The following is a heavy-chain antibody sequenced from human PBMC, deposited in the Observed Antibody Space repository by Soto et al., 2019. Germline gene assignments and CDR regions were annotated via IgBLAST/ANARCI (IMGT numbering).Heavy chain of an antibody. Sequence: ASVKVSCKASGYTFTSYGISWVRQAPGQGLEWMGWISAYNGNTNYAQKLQGRVTMTTDTSTSTAYMELRSLRSDDTAVYYCARVPRVVAATPTAFDIRGQGTMVTVSS. J-gene: IGHJ3*02. CDR2: ISAYNGNT. CDR3: ARVPRVVAATPTAFDI. D-gene: IGHD2-15*01. CDR1: GYTFTSYG. V-gene: IGHV1-18*01.